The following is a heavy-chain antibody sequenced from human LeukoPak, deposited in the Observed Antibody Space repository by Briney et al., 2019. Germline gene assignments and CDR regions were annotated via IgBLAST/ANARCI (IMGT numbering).Heavy chain of an antibody. CDR2: ISSDRNTI. V-gene: IGHV3-48*03. CDR3: AGSRYPEPQDLNY. D-gene: IGHD2-15*01. CDR1: GFTFNIYE. Sequence: GGSLRFSCAASGFTFNIYEMNWVRQAPGKGLEWISYISSDRNTIYYADSVKGRFTISRDNAKNSLYLQMNSLRAEDTAVYYCAGSRYPEPQDLNYWGQGTLVTVSS. J-gene: IGHJ4*02.